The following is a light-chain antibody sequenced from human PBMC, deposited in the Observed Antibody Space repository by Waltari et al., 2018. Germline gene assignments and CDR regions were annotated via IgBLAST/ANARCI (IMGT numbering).Light chain of an antibody. CDR3: QQRTDWRSVS. J-gene: IGKJ4*01. Sequence: EIVLTQSPATLSLSPGERATLSCRASQSIISYLAWYQQKPGQAPSLLIYDASNRATGIPARFSGSGSGTDFTLTISSLEPEDFAVYYCQQRTDWRSVSFGGGTKVEIK. V-gene: IGKV3-11*01. CDR1: QSIISY. CDR2: DAS.